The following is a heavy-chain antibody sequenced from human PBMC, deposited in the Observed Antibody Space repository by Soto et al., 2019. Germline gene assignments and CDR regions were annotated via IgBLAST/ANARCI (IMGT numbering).Heavy chain of an antibody. Sequence: GGSLRLSCAASGFTFSSYGMHWVRQAPGKGLEWVAVISYDGSNKYYADSVKGRFTISRDNSKNTLYLQMNSLRAEDTAVYYCAKDRPQGYFDYWGQGTLVTVSS. CDR3: AKDRPQGYFDY. V-gene: IGHV3-30*18. CDR2: ISYDGSNK. J-gene: IGHJ4*02. CDR1: GFTFSSYG.